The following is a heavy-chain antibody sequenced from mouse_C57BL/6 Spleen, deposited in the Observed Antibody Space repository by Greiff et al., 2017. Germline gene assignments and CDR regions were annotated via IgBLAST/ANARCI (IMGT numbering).Heavy chain of an antibody. CDR2: IDPSDSYT. V-gene: IGHV1-69*01. CDR1: GYTFTSYW. Sequence: QVQLQQPGAELVMPGASVKLSCKASGYTFTSYWMHWVKQRPGQGLEWIGEIDPSDSYTNYNQKFKGKSTLTVDKSSSTAYMQLSSLTSAVSAVYYCARWSCYGSPDFAYWGQGTLVTVSA. D-gene: IGHD1-1*01. J-gene: IGHJ3*01. CDR3: ARWSCYGSPDFAY.